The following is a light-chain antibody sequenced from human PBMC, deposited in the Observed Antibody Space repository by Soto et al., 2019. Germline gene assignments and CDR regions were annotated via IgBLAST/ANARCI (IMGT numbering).Light chain of an antibody. V-gene: IGKV4-1*01. CDR3: QQYYSTPLT. CDR1: QSVLYSSNNKNY. CDR2: WAS. J-gene: IGKJ4*01. Sequence: DIVMTQCPDSLAVSLGERATINCKSSQSVLYSSNNKNYLAWYKQKPGQPPKXXSYWASTRESGVPDRFSGSESGTDFTLTISSLQAEAVAVYYCQQYYSTPLTFGGGTKVDIK.